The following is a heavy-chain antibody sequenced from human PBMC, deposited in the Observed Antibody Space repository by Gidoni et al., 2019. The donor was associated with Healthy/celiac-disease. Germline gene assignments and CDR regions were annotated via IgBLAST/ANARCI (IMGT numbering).Heavy chain of an antibody. V-gene: IGHV1-69*01. CDR3: ARMWGAYYYYGMDV. CDR1: LGTFSSYA. D-gene: IGHD1-26*01. Sequence: QVQLVQSGSDVTKPGSSVKFSCMASLGTFSSYAISWGRHAPGQGLEWMGGIIPIFGTANYAQKFQGRVTITADESTSTDYMELSSLRSEETAVYYCARMWGAYYYYGMDVWGQGTTVTVSS. J-gene: IGHJ6*02. CDR2: IIPIFGTA.